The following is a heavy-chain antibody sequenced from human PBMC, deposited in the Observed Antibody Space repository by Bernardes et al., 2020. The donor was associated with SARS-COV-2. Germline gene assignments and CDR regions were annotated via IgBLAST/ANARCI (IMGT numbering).Heavy chain of an antibody. J-gene: IGHJ2*01. Sequence: GGSLRLSCAASGFTFDDYGMSWVRQAPGKGLEWVSGINWNGGSTGYADSVKGRFTISRDNAKNSLYLQMNSLRAEDTALYHCARDPPAYDSSGYYDPTAGWYFDLWGRGTLVTVSS. V-gene: IGHV3-20*01. CDR3: ARDPPAYDSSGYYDPTAGWYFDL. CDR2: INWNGGST. D-gene: IGHD3-22*01. CDR1: GFTFDDYG.